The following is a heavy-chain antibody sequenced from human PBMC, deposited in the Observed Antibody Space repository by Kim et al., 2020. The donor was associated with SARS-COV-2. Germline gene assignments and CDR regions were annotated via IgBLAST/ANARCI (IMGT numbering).Heavy chain of an antibody. D-gene: IGHD2-2*01. CDR1: GFTFSSYW. V-gene: IGHV3-7*01. CDR2: IKQDGSEK. J-gene: IGHJ6*02. CDR3: ARDIVVVPAAMPAPNTTYYYYYGMDV. Sequence: GGSLRLSCAASGFTFSSYWMSWVRQAPGKGLEWVANIKQDGSEKYYVDSVKGRFTISRDNAKNSLYLQMNSLRAEDTAVYYCARDIVVVPAAMPAPNTTYYYYYGMDVWGQGTTVTVSS.